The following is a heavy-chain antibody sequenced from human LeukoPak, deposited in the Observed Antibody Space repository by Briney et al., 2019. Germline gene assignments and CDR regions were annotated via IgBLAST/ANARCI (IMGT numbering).Heavy chain of an antibody. Sequence: SETLSLTCTVSGGSISSSNYYWGWIRQPPGKGLEWIGSIYYSGSTYYNPSLKSRVTISVDTSKNQFSLKLSSVTAADTAVYYCARLDGYCSGGSCYSVSFVDPWGQGTLDTVSS. CDR1: GGSISSSNYY. J-gene: IGHJ5*02. CDR2: IYYSGST. D-gene: IGHD2-15*01. CDR3: ARLDGYCSGGSCYSVSFVDP. V-gene: IGHV4-39*01.